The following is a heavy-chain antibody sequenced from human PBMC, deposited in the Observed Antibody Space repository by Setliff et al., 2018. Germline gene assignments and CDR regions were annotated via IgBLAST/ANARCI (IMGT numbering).Heavy chain of an antibody. CDR1: GYTFTTYA. CDR2: INTNTGNP. Sequence: GASVKVSCKASGYTFTTYAISWMRQAPGQGLEWMGWINTNTGNPNYAQGFTGRFVFSLDTSVSTAYLQISSLKAEDTAVYYCARGSGTYASSSRVFHYWGQGTLVTVSS. D-gene: IGHD6-6*01. V-gene: IGHV7-4-1*02. CDR3: ARGSGTYASSSRVFHY. J-gene: IGHJ4*02.